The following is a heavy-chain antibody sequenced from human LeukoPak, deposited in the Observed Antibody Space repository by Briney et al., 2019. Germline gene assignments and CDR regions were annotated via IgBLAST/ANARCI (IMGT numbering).Heavy chain of an antibody. CDR1: GGSISSYY. CDR2: IYYSGST. J-gene: IGHJ1*01. Sequence: SETLSLTCTVSGGSISSYYWSWIRQPPGKGLEWIGYIYYSGSTNYNPSLKSRVTISVDTSKNQFSLKLSSVTAADTAVYYCARLISEHWGQGTLVTVSS. D-gene: IGHD3-10*01. CDR3: ARLISEH. V-gene: IGHV4-59*08.